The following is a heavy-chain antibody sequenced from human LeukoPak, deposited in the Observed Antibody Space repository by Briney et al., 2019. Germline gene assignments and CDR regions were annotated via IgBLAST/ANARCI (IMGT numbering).Heavy chain of an antibody. Sequence: GASVKVSCKASGGTFSSYAISWVRQAPGQGLEWMRGIIPIFGTANYAQKFQGRVTITADKSTSTAYMELSSLRSEDTAVYYCALYSSGWSSTYWYFDLWGRGTLVTVSS. CDR2: IIPIFGTA. D-gene: IGHD6-19*01. CDR3: ALYSSGWSSTYWYFDL. CDR1: GGTFSSYA. J-gene: IGHJ2*01. V-gene: IGHV1-69*06.